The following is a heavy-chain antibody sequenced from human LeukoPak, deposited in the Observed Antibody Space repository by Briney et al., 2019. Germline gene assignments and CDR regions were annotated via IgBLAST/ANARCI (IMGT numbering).Heavy chain of an antibody. CDR1: GGSISSSSYY. Sequence: SETLSLTCSVSGGSISSSSYYWSWLRQPPGKGLEWIGYIYSSGSTNYNPSLKSRVTISVDTSRNQFSLNLSSVTAADTAVYYCARDYSGHHRYYYGMDVWGQGTTVTVSS. V-gene: IGHV4-61*01. J-gene: IGHJ6*02. CDR2: IYSSGST. CDR3: ARDYSGHHRYYYGMDV. D-gene: IGHD6-19*01.